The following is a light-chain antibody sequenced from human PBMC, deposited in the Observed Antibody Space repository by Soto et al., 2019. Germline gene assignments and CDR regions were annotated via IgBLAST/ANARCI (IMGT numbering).Light chain of an antibody. CDR3: QQTYTDPNT. Sequence: DIQMVQSPSSLSASVGDRVTIACRASQSVFRYLNWYHLRPGNAPRLLIYDASSLDSGVPSRFSGGGSGTDFTLTISSLQPEDVGTYYCQQTYTDPNTFGPGTKLEVK. V-gene: IGKV1-39*01. CDR2: DAS. J-gene: IGKJ2*01. CDR1: QSVFRY.